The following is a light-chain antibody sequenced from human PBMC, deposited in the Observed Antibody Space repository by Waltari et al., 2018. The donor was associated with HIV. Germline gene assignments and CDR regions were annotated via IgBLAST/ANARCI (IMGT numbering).Light chain of an antibody. CDR1: SSNIGKSY. CDR3: GTWDSSLSAMV. V-gene: IGLV1-51*01. CDR2: DND. J-gene: IGLJ2*01. Sequence: QSVLTQPPSVSAAPGQKVTISCSGSSSNIGKSYVSWYQQVPETAPRLLIYDNDKRPSGIPDRFSGSKSGTSAILGITGLQTGDEADYYCGTWDSSLSAMVFGGGTKLTVL.